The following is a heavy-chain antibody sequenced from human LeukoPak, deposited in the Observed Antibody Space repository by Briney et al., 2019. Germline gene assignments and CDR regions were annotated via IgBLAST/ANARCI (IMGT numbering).Heavy chain of an antibody. CDR3: ARVLGIVGG. J-gene: IGHJ4*02. D-gene: IGHD1-26*01. Sequence: RAGGSLRLSCTPSGFTFSSYEMNWVRQAPGKGLEWVSYISSSGTSMYYADSVKGRFTISRDNAKNSLYLQMNSLRAEDTAVYYCARVLGIVGGWGQGTLVTVSS. V-gene: IGHV3-48*03. CDR2: ISSSGTSM. CDR1: GFTFSSYE.